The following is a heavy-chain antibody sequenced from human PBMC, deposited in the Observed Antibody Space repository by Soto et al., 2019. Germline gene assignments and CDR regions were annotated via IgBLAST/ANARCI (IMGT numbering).Heavy chain of an antibody. D-gene: IGHD6-13*01. J-gene: IGHJ6*02. Sequence: GGSLRLSCAASGFTFSNAWMNWVRQAPGKGLEWVGRIKSKTDGGTTDYAAPVKGRFTISRDDSKNTLYLQMNSLKTEDTAVYYCTTVSRIADLVDYYYGMDVWGQGTTVTVSS. V-gene: IGHV3-15*07. CDR2: IKSKTDGGTT. CDR1: GFTFSNAW. CDR3: TTVSRIADLVDYYYGMDV.